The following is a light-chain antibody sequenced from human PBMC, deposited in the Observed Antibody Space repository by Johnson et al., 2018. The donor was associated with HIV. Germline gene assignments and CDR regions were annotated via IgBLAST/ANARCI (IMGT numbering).Light chain of an antibody. CDR3: GTWDSSLSADV. CDR2: EHN. CDR1: SSDMGNYA. Sequence: QSVLTQPPSVSAAPGQKVTISCSGSSSDMGNYAVSWYQQLPGTAPKLLIYEHNKRPSGIPDRFSGSKSGTSATLGITGLQTGDEAEYYCGTWDSSLSADVFGTGTKVTVL. J-gene: IGLJ1*01. V-gene: IGLV1-51*02.